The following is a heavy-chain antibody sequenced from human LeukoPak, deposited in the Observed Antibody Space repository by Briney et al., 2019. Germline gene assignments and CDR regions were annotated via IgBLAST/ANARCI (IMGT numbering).Heavy chain of an antibody. J-gene: IGHJ6*03. CDR2: ISRSSTYI. V-gene: IGHV3-21*01. CDR1: GFTFSNYD. Sequence: GGYLRLSCAASGFTFSNYDMNWVRQAPGKGLEWVSSISRSSTYIYYADSVKGRFTISRDNAKNSLYLQMNSLRAEDTAVYYCARVRQQLVRLLGRDTTYYYYYYMDVWGKGTTVTVSS. D-gene: IGHD6-13*01. CDR3: ARVRQQLVRLLGRDTTYYYYYYMDV.